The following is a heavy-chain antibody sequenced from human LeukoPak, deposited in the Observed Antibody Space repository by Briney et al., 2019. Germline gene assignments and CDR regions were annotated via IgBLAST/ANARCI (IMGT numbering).Heavy chain of an antibody. D-gene: IGHD3-3*01. Sequence: SETLSLTCTVSGGSIHNPDYYWNWIRQPAGKGLEWIGRFYISEGTNYNPSLKSRVTISVDTSKNQFSLRLSSVTAADTAVYYCAREMRDFWSGYYGSPGYWGQGTLVTVSS. CDR2: FYISEGT. CDR3: AREMRDFWSGYYGSPGY. CDR1: GGSIHNPDYY. V-gene: IGHV4-61*02. J-gene: IGHJ4*02.